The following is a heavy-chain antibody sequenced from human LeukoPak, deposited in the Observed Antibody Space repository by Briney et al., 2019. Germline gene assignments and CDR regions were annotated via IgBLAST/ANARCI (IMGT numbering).Heavy chain of an antibody. D-gene: IGHD2-15*01. V-gene: IGHV4-59*01. CDR2: IYYSGST. J-gene: IGHJ1*01. CDR3: ARSGYCSGGSCYPEYFQH. CDR1: GGSISSYY. Sequence: SETLSLTCTVSGGSISSYYWSWIRQPPGKGLEWIGYIYYSGSTNYNPSLKSRVTISVDTSKNQFSLKLSSVTAADTAVYYCARSGYCSGGSCYPEYFQHWGHGTLVTVSS.